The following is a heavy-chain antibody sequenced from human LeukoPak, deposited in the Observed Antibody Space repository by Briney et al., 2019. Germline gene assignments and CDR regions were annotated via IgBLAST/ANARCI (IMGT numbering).Heavy chain of an antibody. V-gene: IGHV3-23*01. D-gene: IGHD2-2*02. CDR3: AKKYCSSTSCYTPPTTPFDY. CDR1: GFTFSSYA. J-gene: IGHJ4*02. Sequence: GGSLRLSCAASGFTFSSYAMSWVRQAPGKGLEWVSAISGSGGSTYYADSVKGRFTISRDNSKNTLYLQMNSLRAEDTAVYYCAKKYCSSTSCYTPPTTPFDYWGQGTLVTVSS. CDR2: ISGSGGST.